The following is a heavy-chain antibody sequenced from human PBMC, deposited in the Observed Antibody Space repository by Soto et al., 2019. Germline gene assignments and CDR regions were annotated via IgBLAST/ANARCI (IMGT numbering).Heavy chain of an antibody. CDR2: ISGSGGST. J-gene: IGHJ4*02. D-gene: IGHD3-10*01. V-gene: IGHV3-23*01. Sequence: EVQLLESGGGLVQPGGSLRLSCAASGFTFSSYAMSWVRQAPGKGLEWVSAISGSGGSTYYADSVKGRFTISRDNSKNTLYLQMNSLRAEDTAVYYCAKARFGYYGSGSYYKCDFDYWGQGTLVTVSS. CDR1: GFTFSSYA. CDR3: AKARFGYYGSGSYYKCDFDY.